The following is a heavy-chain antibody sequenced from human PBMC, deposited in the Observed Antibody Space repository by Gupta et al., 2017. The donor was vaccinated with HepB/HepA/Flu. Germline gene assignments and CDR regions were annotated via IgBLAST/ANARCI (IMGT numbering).Heavy chain of an antibody. D-gene: IGHD4-17*01. J-gene: IGHJ3*02. CDR3: ARPEPDYGDEVSSAFDI. V-gene: IGHV3-30-3*01. CDR1: GFTFSSYA. CDR2: LSYDGSNK. Sequence: QVQLVESGGGVVQPGRSLRLSCAASGFTFSSYAMHWVRPAPGKGLEWVAVLSYDGSNKYYADSVKGRFTISRDNSKNTLYLQMNSLRAEDTAVYYCARPEPDYGDEVSSAFDIWGQGTMVTVSS.